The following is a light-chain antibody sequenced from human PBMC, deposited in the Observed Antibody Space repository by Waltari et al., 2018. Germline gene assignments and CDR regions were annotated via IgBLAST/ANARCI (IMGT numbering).Light chain of an antibody. V-gene: IGLV1-47*01. CDR3: AAWDDSLTGRV. CDR1: SSNIGSNY. Sequence: QSVLTQPSSASGTPGQRVTISCSGSSSNIGSNYVYWYQQLPGTAPKLLIHTDNQRPSGVPGRVSAAKSGASASLAISGLRSDDEADYYCAAWDDSLTGRVFGGGTKLTVL. J-gene: IGLJ3*02. CDR2: TDN.